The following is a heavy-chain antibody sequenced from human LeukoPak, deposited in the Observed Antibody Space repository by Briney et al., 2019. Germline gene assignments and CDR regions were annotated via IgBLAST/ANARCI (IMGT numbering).Heavy chain of an antibody. CDR1: GGSISSGGYS. V-gene: IGHV4-30-2*01. Sequence: PSQTLSLTCAVSGGSISSGGYSWSWIRQPPGKGLEWIGYIYHSGSTYYNPSLKSRVTISVDRSKNQFSLKLSSVTAADTAIYYCARDNYCSGGSCDSGGPYYFDFWGQGTLVTVSS. J-gene: IGHJ4*02. D-gene: IGHD2-15*01. CDR3: ARDNYCSGGSCDSGGPYYFDF. CDR2: IYHSGST.